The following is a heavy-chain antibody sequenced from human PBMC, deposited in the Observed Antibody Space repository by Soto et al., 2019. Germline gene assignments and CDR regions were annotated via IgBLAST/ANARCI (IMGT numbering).Heavy chain of an antibody. CDR2: VIPILDIT. Sequence: QVHLVQSGAEVKNPGSSVKVSCKASGGTFSSYSVNWVRLAPGQGLEWMGRVIPILDITNYAEQFQGRVTITADKSTTTSYMELSSLISEDTAVYYCARGKVPDAAHSYSYMDVWGKGTTVTVSS. V-gene: IGHV1-69*02. J-gene: IGHJ6*03. CDR1: GGTFSSYS. D-gene: IGHD2-2*01. CDR3: ARGKVPDAAHSYSYMDV.